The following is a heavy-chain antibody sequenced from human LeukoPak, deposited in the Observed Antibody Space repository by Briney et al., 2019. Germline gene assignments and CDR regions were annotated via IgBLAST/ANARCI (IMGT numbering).Heavy chain of an antibody. CDR3: ARGGEYQLLINYYYGMDV. CDR1: GYTFTSYY. V-gene: IGHV1-46*03. J-gene: IGHJ6*02. CDR2: INPSGGSA. Sequence: GASVKVSCKASGYTFTSYYMHWVRQAPGQGLEWMGIINPSGGSASYAQKFQGRVTMTRDTSTSTVYMELSSLRSEDTAVYYCARGGEYQLLINYYYGMDVWGQGTTVTVSS. D-gene: IGHD2-2*01.